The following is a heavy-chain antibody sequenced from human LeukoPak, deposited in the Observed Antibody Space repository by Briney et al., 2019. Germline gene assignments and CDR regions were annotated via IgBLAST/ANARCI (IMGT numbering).Heavy chain of an antibody. CDR1: GYTFSTYY. CDR2: INPNYGST. CDR3: ARGRSVNTIVTDAFDV. J-gene: IGHJ3*01. V-gene: IGHV1-46*01. D-gene: IGHD3-22*01. Sequence: ASVKVSCKASGYTFSTYYMFWVRQAPGQGLEWMGLINPNYGSTIYAQKFQGRVTMTRDTSTSTVYMELSSLKSEDTALYYCARGRSVNTIVTDAFDVWGQGTMVTVSS.